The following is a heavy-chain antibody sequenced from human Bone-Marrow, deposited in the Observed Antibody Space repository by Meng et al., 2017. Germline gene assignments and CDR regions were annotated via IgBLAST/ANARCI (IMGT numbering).Heavy chain of an antibody. CDR1: GYTFTTYW. J-gene: IGHJ3*02. D-gene: IGHD2-21*01. Sequence: GESLKISCKGSGYTFTTYWIAWLRQVPGKGLEWMGVIFPGNSDTRYSPAFQGKVTISVGKSVSAASLQWNNLRASDTAVYYCATTTSAVEGDGAFDIWGQGTKVTVSS. V-gene: IGHV5-51*01. CDR3: ATTTSAVEGDGAFDI. CDR2: IFPGNSDT.